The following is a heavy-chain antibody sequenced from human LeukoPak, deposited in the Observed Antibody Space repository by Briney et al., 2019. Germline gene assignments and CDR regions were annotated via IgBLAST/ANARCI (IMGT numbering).Heavy chain of an antibody. V-gene: IGHV4-34*01. CDR1: GGSFSGYY. Sequence: SETLSLTCAVYGGSFSGYYWSWIRQPPGKGLGWIGEINHSGSTNYNPSLKSRVTISVDTSKNQFSLKRSPVTAADTAVYYWAPHRFGEPHFEYWGRGTLVSVSS. CDR3: APHRFGEPHFEY. CDR2: INHSGST. J-gene: IGHJ4*02. D-gene: IGHD3-10*01.